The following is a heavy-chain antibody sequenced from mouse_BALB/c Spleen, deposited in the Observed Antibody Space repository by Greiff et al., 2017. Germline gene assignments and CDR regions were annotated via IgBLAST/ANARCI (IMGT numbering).Heavy chain of an antibody. J-gene: IGHJ3*01. V-gene: IGHV1-4*01. Sequence: QVQLQQSGAELARPGASVKMSCKASGYTFTSYTMHWVKQRPGQGLEWIGYINPSSGYTNYNQKFKDKATLTADKSSSTAYMQLSSLTSEDSAVYYCARGHYCCRSLCAYGGRGTGVTVSA. D-gene: IGHD1-1*01. CDR2: INPSSGYT. CDR3: ARGHYCCRSLCAY. CDR1: GYTFTSYT.